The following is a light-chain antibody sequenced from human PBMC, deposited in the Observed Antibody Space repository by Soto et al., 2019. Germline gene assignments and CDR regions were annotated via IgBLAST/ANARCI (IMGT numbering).Light chain of an antibody. J-gene: IGLJ7*01. CDR2: SNN. V-gene: IGLV1-44*01. CDR3: AAWDDTLNGVV. CDR1: SSNIGSNT. Sequence: QSVLTQPPSASGTPGQEVTMSCSGSSSNIGSNTVNWYQQLPGTAPKLLIYSNNQRPSGVPDRFSGSKSGTSASLAISGLQSEDEADYYCAAWDDTLNGVVFGGGTQLTVL.